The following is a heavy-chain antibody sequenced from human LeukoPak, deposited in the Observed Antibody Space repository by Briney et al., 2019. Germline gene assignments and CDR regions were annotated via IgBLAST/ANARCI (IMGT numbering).Heavy chain of an antibody. CDR2: ISSNGGST. V-gene: IGHV3-64*01. J-gene: IGHJ4*02. Sequence: QTGGSLRLSCAASGFTFSSYAMHWVRQAPGKGLEYVSAISSNGGSTYYANSVKGRFTISRDNSKNTLYLQMGSLRAEDMAVYYCASSWGVLRGLISTSFDYWGQGTLVTVSS. CDR1: GFTFSSYA. D-gene: IGHD3-10*01. CDR3: ASSWGVLRGLISTSFDY.